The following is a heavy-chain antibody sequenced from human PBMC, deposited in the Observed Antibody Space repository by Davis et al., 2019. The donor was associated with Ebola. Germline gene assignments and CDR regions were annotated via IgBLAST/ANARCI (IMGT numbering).Heavy chain of an antibody. CDR2: IKFDGSDE. D-gene: IGHD3-10*01. J-gene: IGHJ6*02. CDR3: VKHYYGMYV. V-gene: IGHV3-7*01. CDR1: GLTFSSYW. Sequence: GESLKISCAASGLTFSSYWMSWVRQAPGKGLEWVANIKFDGSDEKYVDSLKGRFTISRDNDKNTLYLQMNSLRAEDTAVYFCVKHYYGMYVWGQGTTVTVSS.